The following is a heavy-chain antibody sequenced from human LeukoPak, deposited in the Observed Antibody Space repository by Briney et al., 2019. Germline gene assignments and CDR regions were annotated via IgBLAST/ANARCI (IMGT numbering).Heavy chain of an antibody. CDR1: GFTVSSNY. J-gene: IGHJ4*02. V-gene: IGHV3-53*01. Sequence: GGSLRLSCAASGFTVSSNYMSWVRQAPGKGLEWVSVIYSGGSTYYADSVKGRFTISRDNSKNTLYLQMNSLRAEDTAVYFCAKVAAVGVVDYWGQGTLVTVPS. D-gene: IGHD2-15*01. CDR3: AKVAAVGVVDY. CDR2: IYSGGST.